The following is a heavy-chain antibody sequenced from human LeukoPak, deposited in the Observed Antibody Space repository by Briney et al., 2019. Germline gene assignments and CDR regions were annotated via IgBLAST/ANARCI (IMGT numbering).Heavy chain of an antibody. J-gene: IGHJ5*02. Sequence: GGSLKLSCAASGFTFSSYEMNWVRQAPGKGLEWVSYISSSGSTIYYADSVKGRFTISRDNSKNTPYLQMNSLRAEDTAVYYCAKAVDTATWYNWFDPWGQGTLVTVSS. V-gene: IGHV3-48*03. CDR1: GFTFSSYE. CDR2: ISSSGSTI. CDR3: AKAVDTATWYNWFDP. D-gene: IGHD5-18*01.